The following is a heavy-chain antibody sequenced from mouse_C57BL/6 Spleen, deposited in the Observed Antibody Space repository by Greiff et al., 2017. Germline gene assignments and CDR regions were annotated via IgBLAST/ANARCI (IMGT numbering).Heavy chain of an antibody. CDR1: GFNIKNTY. D-gene: IGHD1-1*01. V-gene: IGHV14-3*01. CDR2: IDPANGNT. CDR3: ARSEIYYYGREPPYFDY. J-gene: IGHJ2*01. Sequence: VQLQQSVAELVRPGASVKLSCTASGFNIKNTYMHWVKQRPEQGLEWIGRIDPANGNTKYAPKFQGKATITADTSSNTAYLQLSSLTSEDTAIYYCARSEIYYYGREPPYFDYWGQGTTLTVSS.